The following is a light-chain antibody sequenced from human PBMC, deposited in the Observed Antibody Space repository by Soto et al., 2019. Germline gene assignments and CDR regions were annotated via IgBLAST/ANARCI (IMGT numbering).Light chain of an antibody. CDR2: VAS. CDR1: QGINNY. V-gene: IGKV1-9*01. CDR3: QQLNRYPYT. Sequence: DIQLTHSPSFLSSSGGDRETTFCRASQGINNYLAWYQQKPGKAPKLLIYVASILQSGVPSRFSGSGSGTQFTLTVSSLQPEDFATYYCQQLNRYPYTFGQGTKVDIK. J-gene: IGKJ2*01.